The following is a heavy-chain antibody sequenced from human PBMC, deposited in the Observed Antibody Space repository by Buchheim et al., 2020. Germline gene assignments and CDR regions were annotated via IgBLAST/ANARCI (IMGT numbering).Heavy chain of an antibody. CDR2: ISGSGGST. V-gene: IGHV3-23*01. Sequence: EVQLLESGGGLVQPGGSLRLSCAASGFTFSSYVMSWVRQAPGKGLEWVSAISGSGGSTYYADSVKGRFTISSDNSKNTLNLQMNGTGAADTDAHYRDNSSRKYTGVWVDYW. J-gene: IGHJ4*01. D-gene: IGHD3-16*01. CDR1: GFTFSSYV. CDR3: DNSSRKYTGVWVDY.